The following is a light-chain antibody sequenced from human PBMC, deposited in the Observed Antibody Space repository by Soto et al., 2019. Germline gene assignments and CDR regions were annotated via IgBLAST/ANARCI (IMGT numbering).Light chain of an antibody. CDR3: SSFAGSDNVL. Sequence: QSALTQPPSASGSPGQSVTISCTGTSSDVGGYNSVSWYQQHPGKAPKLMIYEVSKRPSGVPVRFSGSKSGNTASLTVSGLQAEDEADYYCSSFAGSDNVLFGGGTKVTVL. V-gene: IGLV2-8*01. J-gene: IGLJ2*01. CDR2: EVS. CDR1: SSDVGGYNS.